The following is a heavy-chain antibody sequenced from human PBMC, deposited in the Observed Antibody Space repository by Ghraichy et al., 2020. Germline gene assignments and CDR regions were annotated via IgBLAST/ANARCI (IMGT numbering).Heavy chain of an antibody. CDR1: GFTFSIYW. J-gene: IGHJ4*02. Sequence: GGSLRLSCAASGFTFSIYWMIWVRQAPGKSLEWVANINQDGSEKYYVDSVKGRFTISRDNAKNSLYLQMNSLRADDTAVYYCATAGGGYCSDGRCHYPESWGQGTLVTVSS. CDR2: INQDGSEK. CDR3: ATAGGGYCSDGRCHYPES. D-gene: IGHD2-15*01. V-gene: IGHV3-7*01.